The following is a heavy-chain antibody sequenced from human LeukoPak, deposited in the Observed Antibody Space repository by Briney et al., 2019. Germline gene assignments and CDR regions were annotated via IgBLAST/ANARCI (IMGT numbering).Heavy chain of an antibody. CDR3: ATTVTIVNVFDF. V-gene: IGHV3-7*01. CDR1: GFTFSSYW. CDR2: INQDGSQK. D-gene: IGHD4-17*01. Sequence: PGGSLRLSCAASGFTFSSYWMTWVRQAPGKGLECVANINQDGSQKYYVDSVKGRFTISRDNAKKLMYLQMNSLRAEDTAVYYCATTVTIVNVFDFWGQGTMVSVSS. J-gene: IGHJ3*01.